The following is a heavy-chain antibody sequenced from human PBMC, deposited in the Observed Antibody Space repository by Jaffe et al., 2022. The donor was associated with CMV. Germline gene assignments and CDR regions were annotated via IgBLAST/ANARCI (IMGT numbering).Heavy chain of an antibody. J-gene: IGHJ4*02. V-gene: IGHV3-23*04. CDR3: AKDGGYYDFWSGYPMIDY. Sequence: EVQLVESGGGLVQPGGSLRLSCAASGFTFSSYAMSWVRQAPGKGLEWVSAISGSGGSTYYADSVKGRFTISRDNSKNTLYLQMNSLRAEDTAVYYCAKDGGYYDFWSGYPMIDYWGQGTLVTVSS. D-gene: IGHD3-3*01. CDR1: GFTFSSYA. CDR2: ISGSGGST.